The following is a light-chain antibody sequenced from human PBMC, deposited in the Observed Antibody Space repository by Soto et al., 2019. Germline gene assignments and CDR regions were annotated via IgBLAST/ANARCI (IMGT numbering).Light chain of an antibody. CDR3: AAWDDSLNGSYV. Sequence: QSVLTQPPSVYAAPGQKVTISCSGSSSNIGNNYVSWYQQLPGTAPKLLIYSNNQRPSGVPDRFSGSKSGTSASLAISGLQSEDEADYYCAAWDDSLNGSYVFGTGTKVTVL. J-gene: IGLJ1*01. CDR1: SSNIGNNY. V-gene: IGLV1-44*01. CDR2: SNN.